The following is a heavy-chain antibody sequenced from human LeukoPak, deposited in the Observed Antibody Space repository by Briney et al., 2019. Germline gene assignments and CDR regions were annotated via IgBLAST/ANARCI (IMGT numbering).Heavy chain of an antibody. CDR1: GFTVSSNH. V-gene: IGHV3-66*01. Sequence: PGGSLKLSCAASGFTVSSNHMSWVRQAPGKGLEWVSVIYSGGTIYYADSVKGRFTISRDNSTNTVYLEMNSLRAEDTAVYYCARDGENHYYDYWGQGTLVTVSA. D-gene: IGHD7-27*01. CDR3: ARDGENHYYDY. CDR2: IYSGGTI. J-gene: IGHJ4*02.